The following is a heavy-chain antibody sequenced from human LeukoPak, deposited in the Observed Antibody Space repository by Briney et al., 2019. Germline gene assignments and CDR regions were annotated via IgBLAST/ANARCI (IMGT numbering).Heavy chain of an antibody. CDR3: AKPRAMTTGVGRYFDL. D-gene: IGHD1-1*01. J-gene: IGHJ2*01. Sequence: RSGGSLRLSCAASGFTFTSYAMSWIRQAPGKGLGWVSAISGGGENTYYADSVKGRFTISRDNSKNTLYLQMNSLRAEDTATYYCAKPRAMTTGVGRYFDLWGRGTLVTVSS. CDR1: GFTFTSYA. CDR2: ISGGGENT. V-gene: IGHV3-23*01.